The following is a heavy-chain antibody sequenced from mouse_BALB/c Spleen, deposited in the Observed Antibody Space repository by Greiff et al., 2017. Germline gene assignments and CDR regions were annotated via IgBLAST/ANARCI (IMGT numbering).Heavy chain of an antibody. CDR3: ARHGARDFDV. Sequence: EVQLVESGGGLVQPGGSLKLSCAASGFTFSSYTMSWVRQTPEKRLEWVAYISNGGGSTYYPDTVKGRFTISRDNAKNTLYLQMSSLKSEDTAMYYCARHGARDFDVWGAGTTVTVSS. CDR2: ISNGGGST. J-gene: IGHJ1*01. D-gene: IGHD6-1*01. CDR1: GFTFSSYT. V-gene: IGHV5-12-2*01.